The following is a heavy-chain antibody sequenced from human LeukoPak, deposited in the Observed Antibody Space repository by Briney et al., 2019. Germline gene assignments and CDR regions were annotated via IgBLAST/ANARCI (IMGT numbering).Heavy chain of an antibody. V-gene: IGHV4-59*11. J-gene: IGHJ2*01. D-gene: IGHD6-19*01. CDR2: IFYSGST. CDR3: ARVGYSSGWSHFDL. CDR1: GGSFSSHY. Sequence: SETLSLTCAVYGGSFSSHYWSWLRQPPGKGLEWIAYIFYSGSTNYNPSLRNRVTISVDTSKNQFSLKLSSVTAADTAVYYCARVGYSSGWSHFDLWGRGTLVTVSS.